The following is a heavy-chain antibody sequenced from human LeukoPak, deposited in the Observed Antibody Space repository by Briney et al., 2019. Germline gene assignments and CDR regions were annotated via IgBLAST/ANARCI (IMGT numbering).Heavy chain of an antibody. Sequence: GGSLRLSCAASGFTFSSYGMHWVRQAPGKGLEWVAVIWYDGSNKYYADYVKGRFTISRDNSKNTLYLQMNSLRAEDTAVYYCARSGYCSSTSCYNLFDYWGQGTLVTVSS. J-gene: IGHJ4*02. CDR3: ARSGYCSSTSCYNLFDY. CDR2: IWYDGSNK. CDR1: GFTFSSYG. V-gene: IGHV3-33*01. D-gene: IGHD2-2*03.